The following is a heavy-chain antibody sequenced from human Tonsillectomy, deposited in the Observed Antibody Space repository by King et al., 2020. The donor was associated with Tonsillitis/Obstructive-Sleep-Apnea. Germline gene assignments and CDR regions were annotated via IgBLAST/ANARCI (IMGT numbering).Heavy chain of an antibody. CDR2: INHSGST. Sequence: VQLQQWGAGLLKPSETLSLTCAVYGGSFSGYYWSWIRQPPGKGLEWIGEINHSGSTNYNPSLKSRVTISVDTSKNQFSLKLSSVTAADTAVYYCARAGEEDCSSTSCYSDDYYYYMDVWGKGTTVTVSS. J-gene: IGHJ6*03. CDR3: ARAGEEDCSSTSCYSDDYYYYMDV. V-gene: IGHV4-34*01. D-gene: IGHD2-2*02. CDR1: GGSFSGYY.